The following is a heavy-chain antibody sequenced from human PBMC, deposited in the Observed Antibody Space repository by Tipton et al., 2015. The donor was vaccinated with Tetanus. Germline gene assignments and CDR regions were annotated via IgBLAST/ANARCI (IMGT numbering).Heavy chain of an antibody. CDR3: AREASRYCSGGSCYEGRWFDP. J-gene: IGHJ5*02. Sequence: TLSLTCTVSGGSISSSSYYWGWIRQPPGKGLEWIGSIYYSGSTYYNPSLKSRVTISVDTSKNQFSLKLSSVTAADTAVYYCAREASRYCSGGSCYEGRWFDPWGQGTLVTVSS. CDR1: GGSISSSSYY. D-gene: IGHD2-15*01. V-gene: IGHV4-39*07. CDR2: IYYSGST.